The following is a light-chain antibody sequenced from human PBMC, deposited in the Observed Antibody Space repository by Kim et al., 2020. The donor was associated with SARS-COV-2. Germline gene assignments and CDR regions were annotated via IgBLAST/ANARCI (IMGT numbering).Light chain of an antibody. CDR3: CSYAGSNTFV. V-gene: IGLV2-8*01. CDR1: TSDVGSYNY. CDR2: EVS. J-gene: IGLJ7*01. Sequence: QSVLTQPPSASGSRGQSVTISCTGTTSDVGSYNYVSWYQQHPGKAPRLIMYEVSKRPSGVPDRFSGSRSGNTASLIVSGLQAEDEAGYYCCSYAGSNTFVFGGGTQLTVL.